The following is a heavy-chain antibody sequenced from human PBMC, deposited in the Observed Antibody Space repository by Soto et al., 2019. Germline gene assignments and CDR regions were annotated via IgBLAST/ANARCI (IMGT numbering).Heavy chain of an antibody. J-gene: IGHJ5*02. CDR2: ISSTSSYI. Sequence: PGGSLRLSCAASGFTFTSYRMTWVRQAPGKKIEWVSSISSTSSYIYYADSVKGRFTISRDNAKNSLYLQMNSLKAEDTAVYYCARACNRYCSGGSSGYHWGQGTLVTVSS. CDR1: GFTFTSYR. CDR3: ARACNRYCSGGSSGYH. D-gene: IGHD2-15*01. V-gene: IGHV3-21*01.